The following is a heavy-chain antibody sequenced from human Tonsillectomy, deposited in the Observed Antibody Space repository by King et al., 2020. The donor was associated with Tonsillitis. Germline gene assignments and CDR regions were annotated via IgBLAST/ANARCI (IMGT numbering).Heavy chain of an antibody. Sequence: QLVQSGGGLVQPGGSLRLSCAASGFTFSSYSMNWVRQAPGKGLEWVSYISRRSSTIYYADSVKGRFTISRDNAKKSLYLQMNSLRAEDTAVDYCARQLVVAATEWFDPWGQGTLVTVSS. CDR1: GFTFSSYS. J-gene: IGHJ5*02. CDR2: ISRRSSTI. CDR3: ARQLVVAATEWFDP. D-gene: IGHD2-15*01. V-gene: IGHV3-48*01.